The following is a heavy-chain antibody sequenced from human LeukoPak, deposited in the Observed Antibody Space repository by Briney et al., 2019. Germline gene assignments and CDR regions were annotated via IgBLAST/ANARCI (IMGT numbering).Heavy chain of an antibody. Sequence: PGGSLRLSCAASGFSFSSYGMHWVRQAPGKGLVWVSRINSDGSSTSYADSVKGRFTISRDNAKNTLYLQMNSLRAEDTAVYYCVKGSGGSSSWSFSFQYYYYGMDVWGQGTTVTVSS. D-gene: IGHD6-13*01. J-gene: IGHJ6*02. CDR3: VKGSGGSSSWSFSFQYYYYGMDV. V-gene: IGHV3-74*01. CDR1: GFSFSSYG. CDR2: INSDGSST.